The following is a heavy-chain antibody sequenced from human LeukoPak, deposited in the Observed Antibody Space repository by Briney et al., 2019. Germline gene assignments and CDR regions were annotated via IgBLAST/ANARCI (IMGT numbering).Heavy chain of an antibody. D-gene: IGHD1-1*01. CDR1: GFTFDDYG. V-gene: IGHV3-20*04. J-gene: IGHJ4*02. Sequence: GGSLRLSCAASGFTFDDYGMSWVRQAPGKGLEWVSSTNWNGGSTASADSVKDRFTIPRDDSKNTLYLQMNFLKSEDTAVYYCARWGGTRQYYFDYWGQGTLVTVSS. CDR2: TNWNGGST. CDR3: ARWGGTRQYYFDY.